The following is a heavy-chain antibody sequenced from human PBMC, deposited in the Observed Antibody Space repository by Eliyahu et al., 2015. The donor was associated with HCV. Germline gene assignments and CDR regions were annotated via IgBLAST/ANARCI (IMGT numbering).Heavy chain of an antibody. CDR2: ISAYNGNT. CDR3: ASSLYYDSSGYYSIYYYYGMDV. CDR1: GYTFTSYG. V-gene: IGHV1-18*01. D-gene: IGHD3-22*01. Sequence: QVQLVQSGAEVKKPGASVXVSCKASGYTFTSYGISWVRQAPGQGLEWMGWISAYNGNTNYAQKLQGRVTMTTDTSTSTAYMELRSLRSDDTAVYYCASSLYYDSSGYYSIYYYYGMDVWGQGTTVTVSS. J-gene: IGHJ6*02.